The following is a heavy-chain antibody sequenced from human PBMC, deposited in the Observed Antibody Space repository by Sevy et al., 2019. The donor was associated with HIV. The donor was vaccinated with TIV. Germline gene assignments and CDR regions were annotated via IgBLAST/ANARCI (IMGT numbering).Heavy chain of an antibody. J-gene: IGHJ4*02. CDR2: IKADGSDK. CDR3: AHETFGRFES. Sequence: LSLTCAASGFTFSANWVNWVRQAPGKGLEWVANIKADGSDKHYVDSVEGRFTISRDNAKNLLFLQMNSLRVEDTAVYYCAHETFGRFESWGQGTLVTVSS. CDR1: GFTFSANW. V-gene: IGHV3-7*01. D-gene: IGHD3-16*01.